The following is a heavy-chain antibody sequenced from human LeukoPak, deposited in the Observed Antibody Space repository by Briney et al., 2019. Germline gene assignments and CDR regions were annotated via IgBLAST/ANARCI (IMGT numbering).Heavy chain of an antibody. D-gene: IGHD6-19*01. CDR3: ARDFGFGSA. CDR2: IFASGTT. Sequence: SETLSLTCTVSGGSISSSYWSWIRQPAGKGLEWIGRIFASGTTEYNPSLKSRVTMSVDTSKNQFSLKLTSVTAADTAVYYCARDFGFGSAWGQGALVTVSS. J-gene: IGHJ5*02. CDR1: GGSISSSY. V-gene: IGHV4-4*07.